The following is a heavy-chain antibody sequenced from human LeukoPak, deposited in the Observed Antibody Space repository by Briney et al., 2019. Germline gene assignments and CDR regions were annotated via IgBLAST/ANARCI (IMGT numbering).Heavy chain of an antibody. CDR2: IYSGGST. D-gene: IGHD6-25*01. J-gene: IGHJ4*02. Sequence: GSLRLSCAASGFTVSSNYMSRVRQAPGKGLEWVSVIYSGGSTYHADSVKGRFTISRDNSKNTLYLQMNSLRVEDTAVYYCGRDLIGTAASWDCWGQGTLVTVSS. V-gene: IGHV3-53*01. CDR1: GFTVSSNY. CDR3: GRDLIGTAASWDC.